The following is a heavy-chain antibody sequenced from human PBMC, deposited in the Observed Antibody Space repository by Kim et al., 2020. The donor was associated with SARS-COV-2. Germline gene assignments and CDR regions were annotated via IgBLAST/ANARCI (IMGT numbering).Heavy chain of an antibody. J-gene: IGHJ6*02. D-gene: IGHD3-10*01. CDR3: ARVFGSGSYRNGMDV. CDR2: IFPDDSDV. V-gene: IGHV5-51*01. CDR1: GYIFSKYW. Sequence: GESLKISCEASGYIFSKYWIAWVRQMPGKGLEWMGIIFPDDSDVRYSPSFQGHVTMSADKSTKTAYLEWNMLKVSDSGRYYCARVFGSGSYRNGMDVWGQGTTVIVSS.